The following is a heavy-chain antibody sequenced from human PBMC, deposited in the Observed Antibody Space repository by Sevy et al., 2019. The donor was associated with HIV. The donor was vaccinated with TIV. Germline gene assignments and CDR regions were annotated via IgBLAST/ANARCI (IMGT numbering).Heavy chain of an antibody. Sequence: GGSLRLSCIGSGFTFNTYTMNWVRQAPGKGLEWVSSISASANYIYYADSMKGRFTISRDNAKNSLFLQMNSLRVEDTAVYYCARPYGSGSWEAFDIWGHGTMVTVSS. J-gene: IGHJ3*02. CDR2: ISASANYI. V-gene: IGHV3-21*06. CDR1: GFTFNTYT. CDR3: ARPYGSGSWEAFDI. D-gene: IGHD3-10*01.